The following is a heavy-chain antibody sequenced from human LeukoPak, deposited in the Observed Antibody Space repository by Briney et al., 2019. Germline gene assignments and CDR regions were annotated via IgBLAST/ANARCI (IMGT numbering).Heavy chain of an antibody. CDR2: ISYDGSNK. J-gene: IGHJ4*02. CDR1: GFTFSSYA. CDR3: ARGDLPQYYFDY. V-gene: IGHV3-30-3*01. D-gene: IGHD5-24*01. Sequence: PGGSLRLSCAASGFTFSSYAMHWVRQAPGKGXXXVAVISYDGSNKYYADSVKGRFTISRDNSKNTLYLQMNSLRAEDTAVYYCARGDLPQYYFDYWGQGTLVTVSS.